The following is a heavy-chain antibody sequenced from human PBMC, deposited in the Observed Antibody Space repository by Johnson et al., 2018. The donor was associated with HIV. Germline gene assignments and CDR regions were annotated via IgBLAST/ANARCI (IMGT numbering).Heavy chain of an antibody. J-gene: IGHJ3*02. D-gene: IGHD1-20*01. CDR1: GFVFSDSH. CDR3: ARGGTYNWSPDRIGNAFDI. Sequence: QVQLVESGGDLVKPGGSLRVSCLASGFVFSDSHMSWIRQAPGKGLAWISYISSGGSSIYYADSVRGRFTISRDNAKKSLFLQLSRLRAGDTGFYYCARGGTYNWSPDRIGNAFDIWGQGTMVTVSS. CDR2: ISSGGSSI. V-gene: IGHV3-11*01.